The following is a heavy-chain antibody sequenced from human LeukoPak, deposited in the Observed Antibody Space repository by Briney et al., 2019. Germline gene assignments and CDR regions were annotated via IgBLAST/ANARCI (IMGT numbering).Heavy chain of an antibody. CDR3: ARESTPDIIPYFDY. D-gene: IGHD2-21*01. Sequence: SETLSLTCTVSGGSISSGGYYWSWIRQHPGKGLEWIGYIYYSGSTYYNPSLKSRVTISVDTSKNQFSLKLSSVTAADTAVYYCARESTPDIIPYFDYWGQGTLVTVSS. V-gene: IGHV4-30-4*08. J-gene: IGHJ4*02. CDR2: IYYSGST. CDR1: GGSISSGGYY.